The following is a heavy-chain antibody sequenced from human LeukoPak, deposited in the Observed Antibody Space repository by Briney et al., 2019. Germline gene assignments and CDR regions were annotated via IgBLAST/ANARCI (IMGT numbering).Heavy chain of an antibody. V-gene: IGHV4-4*07. J-gene: IGHJ4*02. CDR1: GASMNNYY. CDR2: VLPRGTT. Sequence: SETLSLTCTVSGASMNNYYWSWIRPSPQKGLGRLGFVLPRGTTKHNPSFTSRLIMSVDTAKNQFSLRLSSVTAADTAVYFCARSWAAKWELPGQFDSWGQGRLVSVSS. CDR3: ARSWAAKWELPGQFDS. D-gene: IGHD1-26*01.